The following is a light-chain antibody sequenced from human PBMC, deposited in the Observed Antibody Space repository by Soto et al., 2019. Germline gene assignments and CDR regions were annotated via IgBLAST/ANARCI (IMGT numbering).Light chain of an antibody. CDR1: SSDVGGHNY. CDR2: DVS. J-gene: IGLJ3*02. V-gene: IGLV2-14*01. CDR3: SSYTSSSTRV. Sequence: SVLTQPASVSGSPGQSITISCTGTSSDVGGHNYVSWYQQNPGKAPKLMIYDVSNRPSGVSDRFSGSKSGNTASLTISGLQAEDEADYYCSSYTSSSTRVFGGGTKLTVL.